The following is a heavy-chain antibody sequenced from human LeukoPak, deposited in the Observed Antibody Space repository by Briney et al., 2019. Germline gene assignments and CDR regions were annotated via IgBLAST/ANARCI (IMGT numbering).Heavy chain of an antibody. CDR2: ISSSSSTI. D-gene: IGHD4-17*01. Sequence: GGSLRLSCAASGFTFSSYSMNWVRQAPGKGLEWASYISSSSSTIYYADSVKGRFTISRDNAKNSLYLQMNSLRAEDTAVYYCATSYGDGDYYYYYMDVWGKGTTVTVSS. CDR1: GFTFSSYS. CDR3: ATSYGDGDYYYYYMDV. V-gene: IGHV3-48*01. J-gene: IGHJ6*03.